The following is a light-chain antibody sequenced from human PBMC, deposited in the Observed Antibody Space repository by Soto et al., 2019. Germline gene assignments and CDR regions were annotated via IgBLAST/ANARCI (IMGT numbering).Light chain of an antibody. CDR3: QPYGSSPPYT. V-gene: IGKV3-20*01. J-gene: IGKJ2*01. CDR2: GSA. CDR1: QSVSGNY. Sequence: EIVLTQSPGILSLSPGERATLSCRASQSVSGNYLAWYQQKPGQSPRLLIYGSADRATGIPDRFSGSGSVTDFTLTISRVEPEDFAAYYCQPYGSSPPYTFGQGTKVEIK.